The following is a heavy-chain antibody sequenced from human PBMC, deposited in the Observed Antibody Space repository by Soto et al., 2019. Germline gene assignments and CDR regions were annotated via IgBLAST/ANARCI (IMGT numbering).Heavy chain of an antibody. Sequence: SETLSLTCSVSGGSMSEYFWSWIRQSPGKGLGWIGYIYYLGSTDYNPSLKSRVTISVDTSKRQFSLRLTSVTAADTAVYYCARDGYDGSGSPYPAYWWPGTQVTVSS. CDR2: IYYLGST. D-gene: IGHD3-10*01. J-gene: IGHJ4*02. V-gene: IGHV4-59*01. CDR1: GGSMSEYF. CDR3: ARDGYDGSGSPYPAY.